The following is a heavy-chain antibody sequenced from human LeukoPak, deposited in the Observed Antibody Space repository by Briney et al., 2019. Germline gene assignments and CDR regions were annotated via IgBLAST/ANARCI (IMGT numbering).Heavy chain of an antibody. J-gene: IGHJ6*02. CDR3: ARDKSGYDYYYYYGMDV. Sequence: GGSLRLSCAASGFVFNNYWMTWVRQVPGKGLEWVATIKQDANEKYFVDSVKGRFTISRDNAKNSLYLQMNSLRAEDTAVYYCARDKSGYDYYYYYGMDVWGQGTTVTVSS. CDR1: GFVFNNYW. CDR2: IKQDANEK. V-gene: IGHV3-7*03. D-gene: IGHD5-12*01.